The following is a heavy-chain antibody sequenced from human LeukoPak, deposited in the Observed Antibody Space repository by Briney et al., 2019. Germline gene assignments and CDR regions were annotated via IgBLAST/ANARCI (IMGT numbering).Heavy chain of an antibody. CDR1: GFTFSSYS. V-gene: IGHV3-21*01. CDR3: ARVLLPGFDY. J-gene: IGHJ4*02. Sequence: AGGSLRLSCAASGFTFSSYSMNWVRQAPGKGLEWVSSISSSSSYIYYADSVKGRFTISRDNAKNSLYLQMNSLRAEDTAVYYCARVLLPGFDYWGQGTLVTVSS. CDR2: ISSSSSYI.